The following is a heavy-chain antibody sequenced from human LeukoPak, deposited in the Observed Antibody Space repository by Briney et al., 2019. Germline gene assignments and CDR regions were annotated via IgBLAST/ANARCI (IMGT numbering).Heavy chain of an antibody. V-gene: IGHV4-34*01. CDR3: ARAGYSSSWNY. CDR1: GGSFSGYY. Sequence: SESLSLTCAAYGGSFSGYYWSWSRQPPGKGLEWIGEINHSGSTNYNPSLERRVTISVDTSKNQFSLRLSSVTAADTAVYYCARAGYSSSWNYWGKGTMVTVSS. D-gene: IGHD6-13*01. CDR2: INHSGST. J-gene: IGHJ4*02.